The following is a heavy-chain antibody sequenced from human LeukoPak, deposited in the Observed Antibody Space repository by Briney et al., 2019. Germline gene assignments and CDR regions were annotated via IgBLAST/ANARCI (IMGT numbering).Heavy chain of an antibody. CDR2: IYHSGST. V-gene: IGHV4-38-2*02. CDR1: GYSISSGYY. J-gene: IGHJ6*03. D-gene: IGHD3-22*01. CDR3: ARDNYYDSSGYYPLGDYMDV. Sequence: SETLSLTCTVSGYSISSGYYWGWIRQPPGKGLEWIGSIYHSGSTYYNPSLKSRVTISVDTSKNQFSLKLSSVTAADTAVYYCARDNYYDSSGYYPLGDYMDVWGKGTTVTISS.